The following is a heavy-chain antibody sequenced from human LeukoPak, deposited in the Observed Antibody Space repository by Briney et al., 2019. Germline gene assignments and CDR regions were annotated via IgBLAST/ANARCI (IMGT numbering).Heavy chain of an antibody. V-gene: IGHV4-39*01. Sequence: SETLSLTCTVSGGSISSSSYYWGWIRQPPGKGLEWIANVYYSGSTNYNPSLKSRVTISVDASKNQISLKLSSVTAADTAVYYCARQVVIIPSSRGGPWFDPWGQGTLVAVSS. CDR2: VYYSGST. CDR3: ARQVVIIPSSRGGPWFDP. J-gene: IGHJ5*01. CDR1: GGSISSSSYY. D-gene: IGHD2/OR15-2a*01.